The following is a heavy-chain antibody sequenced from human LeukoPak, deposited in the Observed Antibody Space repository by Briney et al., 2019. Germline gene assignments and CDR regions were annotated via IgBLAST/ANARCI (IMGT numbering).Heavy chain of an antibody. CDR2: IYYSGST. Sequence: SETLSLTCTVSGGSIRSGGYYWSWIRQHPGKGLEWIGYIYYSGSTYCNPPLKSRVTISVDTSKNQFSLRLSSVTAADTAVYYCARGRIVETIRDAFDIWGQGTMVTVSS. V-gene: IGHV4-31*03. D-gene: IGHD1-26*01. CDR3: ARGRIVETIRDAFDI. J-gene: IGHJ3*02. CDR1: GGSIRSGGYY.